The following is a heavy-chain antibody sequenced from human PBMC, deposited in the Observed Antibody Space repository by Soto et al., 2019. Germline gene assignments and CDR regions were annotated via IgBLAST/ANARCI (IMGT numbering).Heavy chain of an antibody. CDR2: LSINVQGI. D-gene: IGHD3-10*01. V-gene: IGHV3-23*01. CDR1: GCTFRSYA. CDR3: AKDRDYPRDYFHY. J-gene: IGHJ4*02. Sequence: HPGGSRRLSCAASGCTFRSYAISWVGQAPGKGLEWVSSLSINVQGIYYADSVRGRFTISRDNSRNTVFLHMDSLRAEETAVYYCAKDRDYPRDYFHYWGQGTLVTVSS.